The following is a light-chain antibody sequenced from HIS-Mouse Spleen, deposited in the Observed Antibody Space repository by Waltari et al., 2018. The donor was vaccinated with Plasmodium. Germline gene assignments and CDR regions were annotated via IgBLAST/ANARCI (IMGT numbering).Light chain of an antibody. J-gene: IGKJ1*01. CDR2: GAA. Sequence: GRASQRVSSSYLSWYQQTPGQAPNLINYGAASTTTGIPDRFSGSWSRTDFTLIISRLEAEDFAVYYCQQYDRSGTFGQGTKVEIK. CDR3: QQYDRSGT. CDR1: QRVSSSY. V-gene: IGKV3-20*01.